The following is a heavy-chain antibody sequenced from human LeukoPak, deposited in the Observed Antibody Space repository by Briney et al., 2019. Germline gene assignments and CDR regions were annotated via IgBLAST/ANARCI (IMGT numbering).Heavy chain of an antibody. Sequence: SETLSLTCAVYGESFSGYYWSWIRQPAGKGLEWIGEINHSGSTNYNPSLKSRVTISVDTSKNQFSLKLRSVTAADTAVYYCARVDYGDYSKDFDYWGQGTLVTVSS. D-gene: IGHD4-17*01. V-gene: IGHV4-34*01. CDR3: ARVDYGDYSKDFDY. CDR1: GESFSGYY. J-gene: IGHJ4*02. CDR2: INHSGST.